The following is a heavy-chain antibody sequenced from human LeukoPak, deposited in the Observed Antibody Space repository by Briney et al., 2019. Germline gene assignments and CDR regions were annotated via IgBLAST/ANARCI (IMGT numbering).Heavy chain of an antibody. CDR1: GGSISSFY. Sequence: PSETLSLTCTVSGGSISSFYWTWIRQPPGKGLEWIGYIHYSGSTNYNPSLKGRVTISVDTSKNQFSLKLSSVTAADTAVYYCARDGEQQLWGQGTMVTVSS. CDR2: IHYSGST. J-gene: IGHJ3*01. V-gene: IGHV4-59*01. D-gene: IGHD6-13*01. CDR3: ARDGEQQL.